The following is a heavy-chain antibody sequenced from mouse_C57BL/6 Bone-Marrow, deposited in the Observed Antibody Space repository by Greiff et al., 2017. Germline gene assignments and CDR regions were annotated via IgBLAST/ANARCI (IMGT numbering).Heavy chain of an antibody. CDR1: GYTFTSYW. Sequence: VQLQQPGAELVMPGASVKLSCKASGYTFTSYWMHWVRQRPGQGLEWIGEIDPSDSYTNSNQKFKGKSTLTVDKASSTAYMQLSSLTSEDSAVYYCAREDYGNFEVWGTGTTVTVAS. V-gene: IGHV1-69*01. J-gene: IGHJ1*03. CDR3: AREDYGNFEV. D-gene: IGHD1-1*01. CDR2: IDPSDSYT.